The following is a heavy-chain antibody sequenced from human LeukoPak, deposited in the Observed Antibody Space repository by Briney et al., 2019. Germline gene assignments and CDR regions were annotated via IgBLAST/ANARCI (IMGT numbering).Heavy chain of an antibody. CDR1: GFGFTGYY. Sequence: GASVKVSCKAYGFGFTGYYFHWVRQAPGQGLEWMGWINPKSGGTNYAQKFQGRVTMTRDTSISTAYMELNRLTSDDTAVYYCARDTILLHAYMDVWGKGTTVTVSS. CDR2: INPKSGGT. D-gene: IGHD2-21*01. CDR3: ARDTILLHAYMDV. J-gene: IGHJ6*03. V-gene: IGHV1-2*02.